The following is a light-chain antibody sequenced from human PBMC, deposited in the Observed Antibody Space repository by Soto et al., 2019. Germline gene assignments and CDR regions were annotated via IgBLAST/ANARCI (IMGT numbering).Light chain of an antibody. V-gene: IGKV3-15*01. CDR2: GVS. J-gene: IGKJ1*01. CDR3: QQYNNWPRT. Sequence: EIGMTQSPATLSVSPGERATLSCRASQSVSSNLAWYQQKPGQAPRLLMYGVSTRATGIPARFSGSGSGTEFTLTISSLQSEDFAVYYCQQYNNWPRTFGQGTKVDIK. CDR1: QSVSSN.